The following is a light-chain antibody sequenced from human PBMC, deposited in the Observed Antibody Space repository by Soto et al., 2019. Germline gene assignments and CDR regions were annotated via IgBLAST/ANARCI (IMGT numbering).Light chain of an antibody. CDR2: AAT. Sequence: DIQMTQSPSSVSASVGDTVTITCRASQDINSRLAWFQQQPGRPPKYVIQAATMLQSGFPSRFAGSGSGRDFTLTIHTLQPEDSATYYCLQSYRAVTFGQGTRLEIK. CDR1: QDINSR. CDR3: LQSYRAVT. V-gene: IGKV1-12*01. J-gene: IGKJ5*01.